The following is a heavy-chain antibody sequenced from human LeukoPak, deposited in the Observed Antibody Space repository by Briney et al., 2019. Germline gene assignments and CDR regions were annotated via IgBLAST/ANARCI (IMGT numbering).Heavy chain of an antibody. D-gene: IGHD2-2*01. J-gene: IGHJ4*02. CDR1: GYSISSGWY. CDR3: ARVASNLFGYASFDF. CDR2: IYHTGST. V-gene: IGHV4-38-2*01. Sequence: PSETLSLTCAVSGYSISSGWYWGWIRQPPGQGLELIAGIYHTGSTFYNPSLKSRVTISLDTSKNQIYLKLNSVTAADTAVYYCARVASNLFGYASFDFWGRGTLVTVSS.